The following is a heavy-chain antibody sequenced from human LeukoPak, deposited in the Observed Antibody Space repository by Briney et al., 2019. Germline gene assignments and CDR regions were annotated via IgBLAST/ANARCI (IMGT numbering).Heavy chain of an antibody. J-gene: IGHJ6*03. CDR2: INPNSGNT. V-gene: IGHV1-8*03. CDR1: GYIFTGYY. CDR3: ARGYSSSWAYYYYYMDV. Sequence: ASVKVSCKASGYIFTGYYMHWVRQAPGQGLEWMGWINPNSGNTGYAQKFQGRVTITRNTSISTAYMELSSLRSEDTAVYYCARGYSSSWAYYYYYMDVWGKGTTVTVSS. D-gene: IGHD6-13*01.